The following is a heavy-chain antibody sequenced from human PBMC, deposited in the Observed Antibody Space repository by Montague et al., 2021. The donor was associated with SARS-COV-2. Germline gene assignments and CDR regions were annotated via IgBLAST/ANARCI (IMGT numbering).Heavy chain of an antibody. J-gene: IGHJ5*02. Sequence: SETLSLTCTVSGDSISSYYWNWIRQPPGKGLEWIGYIYNSGTTNYNPSVKSRVTISVDTSKNQFSLKLNSVTAADTAVYYCARGGGYCSGGSCYYWFDPWSQETLVTVSS. V-gene: IGHV4-59*01. CDR2: IYNSGTT. D-gene: IGHD2-15*01. CDR1: GDSISSYY. CDR3: ARGGGYCSGGSCYYWFDP.